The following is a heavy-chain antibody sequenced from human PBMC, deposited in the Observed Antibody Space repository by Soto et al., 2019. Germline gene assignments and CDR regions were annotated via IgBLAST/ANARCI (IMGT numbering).Heavy chain of an antibody. Sequence: PSETLSLTCAVYGGSFSGYYWSWIRQPPGKGLEWIGEINHSGSTNYDPSLKSRVTISVDTSKNQFSLKLSSVTAADTAVYYCARGHPLNYYDSSGLNWFDPWGQGTLVTVPQ. D-gene: IGHD3-22*01. CDR3: ARGHPLNYYDSSGLNWFDP. CDR1: GGSFSGYY. CDR2: INHSGST. J-gene: IGHJ5*02. V-gene: IGHV4-34*01.